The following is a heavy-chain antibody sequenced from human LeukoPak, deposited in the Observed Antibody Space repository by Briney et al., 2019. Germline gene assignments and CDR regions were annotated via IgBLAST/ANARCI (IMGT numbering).Heavy chain of an antibody. CDR2: ISRRSSTI. CDR3: ARDIRPADYYDSSGYWDY. Sequence: GGSLRLSCVASGFTFSSYSMNWVRQAPGKGLEWVSYISRRSSTIYYADSVKGRFTISRDNAKNSLYLQMNSLRDEDTAEYCCARDIRPADYYDSSGYWDYWGQGTLVTVSS. V-gene: IGHV3-48*02. D-gene: IGHD3-22*01. CDR1: GFTFSSYS. J-gene: IGHJ4*02.